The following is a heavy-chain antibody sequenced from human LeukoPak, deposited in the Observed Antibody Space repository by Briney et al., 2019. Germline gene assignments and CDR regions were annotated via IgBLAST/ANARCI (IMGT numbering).Heavy chain of an antibody. CDR1: GFSFSSYE. Sequence: GGSLRLSCAASGFSFSSYEMHWVRQAPGKGLEWVSDISSSGSTTYYADSVRGRFTTSRDDAKNLLYLQMHSLRAEDTAIYYCSLLAVASPQDYWGQGTLVTVSS. CDR3: SLLAVASPQDY. CDR2: ISSSGSTT. J-gene: IGHJ4*02. D-gene: IGHD6-19*01. V-gene: IGHV3-48*03.